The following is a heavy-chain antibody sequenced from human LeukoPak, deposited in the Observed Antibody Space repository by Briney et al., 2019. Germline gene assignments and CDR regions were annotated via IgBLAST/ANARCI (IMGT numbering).Heavy chain of an antibody. J-gene: IGHJ3*02. D-gene: IGHD3-22*01. CDR1: GFTCSDYY. CDR2: ISSSGSTI. CDR3: ARDYYDSSGPNPNDAFDI. V-gene: IGHV3-11*01. Sequence: GGSLRRSCAASGFTCSDYYMSWIRQAPGKGLEWVSYISSSGSTIYYAGSVKGRFTISRDNAKNSLYLQMNSLRAEDTAVYYCARDYYDSSGPNPNDAFDIWGQGTMVTVSS.